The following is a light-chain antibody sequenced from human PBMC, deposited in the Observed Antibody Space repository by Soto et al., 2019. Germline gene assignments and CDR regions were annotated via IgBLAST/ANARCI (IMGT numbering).Light chain of an antibody. J-gene: IGLJ1*01. CDR1: SSNIGSNY. V-gene: IGLV1-47*01. CDR2: RNN. Sequence: QSALTQPPSASGTPGQKVTISCSGSSSNIGSNYVYWYQQLPGTAPKLLIYRNNQRPSGVPDRFSGSKSGTSASLAISGLRSEDEADDYCAAWDDSLTANYVFGTGTKVTVL. CDR3: AAWDDSLTANYV.